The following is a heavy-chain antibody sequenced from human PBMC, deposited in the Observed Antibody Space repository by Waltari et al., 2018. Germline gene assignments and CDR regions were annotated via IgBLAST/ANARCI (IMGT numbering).Heavy chain of an antibody. Sequence: QVQLQQWGAGLLKPSETLSLTCAVYGGSFSGYYWSWIRQPPGKGPEWIGEINHSGSTNYNPSLKSRVTISVDTSKNQFSLKLSSVTAADTAVYYCARRYYGSGSYYTLYNWFDPWGQGTLVTVSS. V-gene: IGHV4-34*01. CDR3: ARRYYGSGSYYTLYNWFDP. CDR1: GGSFSGYY. J-gene: IGHJ5*02. CDR2: INHSGST. D-gene: IGHD3-10*01.